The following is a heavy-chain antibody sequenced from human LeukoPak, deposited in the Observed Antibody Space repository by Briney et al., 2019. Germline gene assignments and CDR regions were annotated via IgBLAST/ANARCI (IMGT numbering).Heavy chain of an antibody. CDR1: GYTFTSYG. J-gene: IGHJ6*03. CDR2: ISAYNGNT. D-gene: IGHD2-2*01. V-gene: IGHV1-18*01. CDR3: ARVANEYCSSTSCRNNYYMDV. Sequence: ASVKVSCKASGYTFTSYGISWVRQAPGQGLEWMGWISAYNGNTNYAQKLQGRVTMTTDTSTSTAYMELRSLRSDDTAVCYCARVANEYCSSTSCRNNYYMDVWGKGTTVTVSS.